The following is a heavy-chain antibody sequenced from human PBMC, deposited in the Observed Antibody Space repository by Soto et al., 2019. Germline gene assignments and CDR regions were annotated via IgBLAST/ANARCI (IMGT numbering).Heavy chain of an antibody. J-gene: IGHJ4*02. CDR2: INPNSGGT. CDR1: GYTFTGYY. D-gene: IGHD3-3*01. V-gene: IGHV1-2*02. Sequence: ASVKVSCKASGYTFTGYYMHWVRQAPGQGLEWMGWINPNSGGTNYAQKFQGRVTMTRDTSISTAYMELSRLRSDDTAVYYCARGGLTIFGVVTPDYWGQGTLVTVSS. CDR3: ARGGLTIFGVVTPDY.